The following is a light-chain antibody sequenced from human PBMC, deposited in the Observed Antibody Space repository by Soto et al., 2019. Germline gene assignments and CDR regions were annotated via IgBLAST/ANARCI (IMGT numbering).Light chain of an antibody. J-gene: IGKJ5*01. CDR1: RGVSANY. CDR3: QQYGSPPIT. V-gene: IGKV3-20*01. Sequence: ENCLTESPGTLSLSPGEGATLSCRASRGVSANYLAWYQQKPGQAPTLLIYGASIRAAGIPDRFSASGSGTDFTLTISRLEPEDFAVYYCQQYGSPPITFGQGTRLEIK. CDR2: GAS.